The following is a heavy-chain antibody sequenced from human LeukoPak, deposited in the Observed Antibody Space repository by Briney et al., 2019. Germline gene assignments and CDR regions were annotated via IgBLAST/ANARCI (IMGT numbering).Heavy chain of an antibody. Sequence: GGSLRLSCAASGFTFSSYWMSWARQAPGKGLEWVANIKEDGSEKNYVDSVKGRFTTSSDNAKNSLYLQMNSLRAEDTAVYYCAKGRTSFDYWGQGTLVTVSS. CDR2: IKEDGSEK. CDR1: GFTFSSYW. CDR3: AKGRTSFDY. D-gene: IGHD2-8*01. V-gene: IGHV3-7*05. J-gene: IGHJ4*02.